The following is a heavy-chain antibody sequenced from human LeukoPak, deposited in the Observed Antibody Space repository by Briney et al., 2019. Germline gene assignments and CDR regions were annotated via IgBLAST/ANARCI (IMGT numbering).Heavy chain of an antibody. D-gene: IGHD5-18*01. V-gene: IGHV3-7*01. CDR2: IKQDGSEK. J-gene: IGHJ4*02. Sequence: GGSLRLSCAASGFTFSSYGMSWVRQAPGKGLEWVANIKQDGSEKYYVDSVKGQFTISRDNAKNSLYLQMNSLRAEDTAVYSCARDKTRGLGYSYSKSGNYFDYWGQGTLVTVSS. CDR3: ARDKTRGLGYSYSKSGNYFDY. CDR1: GFTFSSYG.